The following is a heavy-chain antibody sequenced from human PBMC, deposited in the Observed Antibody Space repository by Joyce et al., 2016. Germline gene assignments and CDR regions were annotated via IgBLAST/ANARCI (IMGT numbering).Heavy chain of an antibody. CDR3: ARDRGVLGELSFFDF. CDR1: GLPFSHYA. Sequence: QVQLVGSGGGVVYPGTSLELSCAASGLPFSHYAIHWVRHAPGKGLVWVATISIDGSHQYYEDSVRCRFAVSRDNAKNTLFLQMNRLTTEDTALYYCARDRGVLGELSFFDFGGQGTLVTVSS. CDR2: ISIDGSHQ. D-gene: IGHD3-16*02. J-gene: IGHJ4*02. V-gene: IGHV3-30*09.